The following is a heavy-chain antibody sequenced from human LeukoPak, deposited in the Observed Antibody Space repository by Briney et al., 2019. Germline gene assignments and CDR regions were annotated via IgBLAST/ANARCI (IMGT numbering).Heavy chain of an antibody. J-gene: IGHJ4*02. Sequence: GGSLRLSCAASGFTFRNYWMGWVRQAPGEGLEWVANTKPDGTAEYCADSVRGRITTSRDNANNFLYLQMNSLRGEDTAVYYCARDGGLHTNFDYWGQGTLVTVSS. CDR3: ARDGGLHTNFDY. CDR2: TKPDGTAE. V-gene: IGHV3-7*01. CDR1: GFTFRNYW. D-gene: IGHD2-15*01.